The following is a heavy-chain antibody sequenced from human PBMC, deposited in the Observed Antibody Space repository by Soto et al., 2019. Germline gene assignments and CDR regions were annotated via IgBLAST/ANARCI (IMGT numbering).Heavy chain of an antibody. CDR2: INHSGRV. V-gene: IGHV4-34*01. Sequence: SETLSLTSAVYGGSFSGHSWTWIRQSPGKGLEWIGNINHSGRVNYSPSLKSRVTISLDTSKNQFSLTLSAVPAADTAMYYCSTRAYDTNGYYRFDPWGQGTLVTVSS. D-gene: IGHD3-22*01. J-gene: IGHJ5*01. CDR3: STRAYDTNGYYRFDP. CDR1: GGSFSGHS.